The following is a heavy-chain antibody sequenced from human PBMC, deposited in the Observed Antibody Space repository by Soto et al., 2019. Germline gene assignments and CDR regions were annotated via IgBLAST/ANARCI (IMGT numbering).Heavy chain of an antibody. CDR2: ISSDGSRE. CDR3: AKGHVAEIHSAFFI. V-gene: IGHV3-30*18. J-gene: IGHJ3*02. D-gene: IGHD6-19*01. Sequence: QVQLVESGGGVVQPGRSLRVSCEVSGFTLSSYGMHWVRQAPGKGLEWVGGISSDGSRESYGDSVKGRFTISRDNARNTVYLQMNSLRGDDTAVYYCAKGHVAEIHSAFFIWGQETVVTVSS. CDR1: GFTLSSYG.